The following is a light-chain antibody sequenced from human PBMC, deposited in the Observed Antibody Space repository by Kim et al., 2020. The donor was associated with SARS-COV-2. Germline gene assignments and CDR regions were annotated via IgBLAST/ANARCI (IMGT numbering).Light chain of an antibody. V-gene: IGLV3-1*01. CDR1: KLGDKY. J-gene: IGLJ2*01. CDR3: QAWDSSTVV. CDR2: QNS. Sequence: YELTQPPSVSVSPGQTASITCSGDKLGDKYACWYQQKPGQSPVLVIYQNSKRPSGIPERFSGSNSGDTATLTISGTQAMDEADYYCQAWDSSTVVFGGGTQLTVL.